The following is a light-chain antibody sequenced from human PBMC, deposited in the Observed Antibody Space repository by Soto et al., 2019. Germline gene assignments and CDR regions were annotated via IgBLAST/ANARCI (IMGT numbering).Light chain of an antibody. J-gene: IGKJ1*01. CDR3: QHYNSPWT. CDR1: QSISSW. Sequence: DILMTQSPSTLSASVGDRVTITCRASQSISSWLAWYQQKPGKAPNLLIYDASSLESGVPSRFSGSGSGTEFTLTISSLQPDDFATYYCQHYNSPWTFGQGTKVEIK. CDR2: DAS. V-gene: IGKV1-5*01.